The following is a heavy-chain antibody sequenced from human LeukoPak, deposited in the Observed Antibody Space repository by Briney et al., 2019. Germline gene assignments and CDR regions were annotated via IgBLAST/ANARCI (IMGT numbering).Heavy chain of an antibody. V-gene: IGHV3-48*03. D-gene: IGHD2-2*01. CDR3: ATSRPFNY. CDR1: GFTFSSYE. CDR2: ISSSGSTI. J-gene: IGHJ4*02. Sequence: GGSLRHSCAASGFTFSSYEMNWVRQAPGKGLEWVSYISSSGSTIYYADSVKGRITISRDNAKNSLYLQMNSLRAEDTAVYYCATSRPFNYWGQGTLVTASS.